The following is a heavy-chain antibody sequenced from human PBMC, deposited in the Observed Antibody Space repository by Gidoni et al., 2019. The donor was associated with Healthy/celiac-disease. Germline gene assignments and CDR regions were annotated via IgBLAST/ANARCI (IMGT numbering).Heavy chain of an antibody. CDR2: MKSKTEGGTT. J-gene: IGHJ6*02. D-gene: IGHD3-3*01. CDR1: GFTFSNAW. CDR3: TTDPKSLGVVIIGYYYGMDV. Sequence: EVQLVESGGGLVQPGGSLRLPCAASGFTFSNAWLSWVRQAPGKWRGGIGRMKSKTEGGTTDYAAPVKGRFTISRDDSKNTLYLQRNSLKTEDTAVYYWTTDPKSLGVVIIGYYYGMDVWGQGTTVTVSS. V-gene: IGHV3-15*01.